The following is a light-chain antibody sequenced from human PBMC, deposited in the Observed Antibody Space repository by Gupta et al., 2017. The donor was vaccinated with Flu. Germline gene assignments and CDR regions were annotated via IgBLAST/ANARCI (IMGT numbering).Light chain of an antibody. CDR1: QSVLYSSNNKNY. V-gene: IGKV4-1*01. CDR3: QQYRSAPPT. Sequence: DIVLTQSPASLALPPGASAPCNCKSSQSVLYSSNNKNYLAWYQQNPGQPPKLLIYWASTRESGVPDRFSGSGSGTDFTLTISSLQAEDVAVYYCQQYRSAPPTFGPGTKVDI. J-gene: IGKJ3*01. CDR2: WAS.